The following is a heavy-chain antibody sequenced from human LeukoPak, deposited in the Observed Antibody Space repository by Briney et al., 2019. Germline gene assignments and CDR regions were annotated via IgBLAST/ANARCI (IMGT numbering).Heavy chain of an antibody. Sequence: GASVKVSCKASGYTFTSYDINWVRQATGQGLEWMGWMNPNSSNTGYAQKFQGRVTMTRNTSISTAYMELSSLRSEDTAVYYCATLRGFGPLPSSYYYYYGMDVWGQGTTVTVSS. CDR1: GYTFTSYD. J-gene: IGHJ6*02. CDR3: ATLRGFGPLPSSYYYYYGMDV. D-gene: IGHD3-10*01. CDR2: MNPNSSNT. V-gene: IGHV1-8*01.